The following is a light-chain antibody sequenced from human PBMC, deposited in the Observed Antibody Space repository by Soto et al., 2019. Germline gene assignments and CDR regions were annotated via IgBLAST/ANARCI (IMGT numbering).Light chain of an antibody. CDR3: QQYGSSRWT. CDR2: KAS. V-gene: IGKV1-5*03. CDR1: QSINIW. J-gene: IGKJ1*01. Sequence: DIQMTQSPSTLSASVGDRVTITCRASQSINIWLAWYQQKPGRAPKLLIYKASTLESGVPLRFSGSGSGTDFTLTISRLEPEDFAVYYCQQYGSSRWTFGQGTKVDIK.